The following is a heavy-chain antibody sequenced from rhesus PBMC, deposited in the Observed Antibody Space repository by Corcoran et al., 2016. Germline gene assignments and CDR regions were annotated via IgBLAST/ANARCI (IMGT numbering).Heavy chain of an antibody. J-gene: IGHJ4*01. V-gene: IGHV3-8*01. CDR1: GFTFGSYY. CDR2: INTGGGST. Sequence: EVPLVESGGGLVQPGGSLRLSCPDTGFTFGSYYMYWFRQAPGKGLEWVSAINTGGGSTWYTDSVKGRFTISKENANNPLYLQMDSLRAEDTAVYYCARDPGFWTGQFDYWGQGVLVTVSS. D-gene: IGHD3-3*01. CDR3: ARDPGFWTGQFDY.